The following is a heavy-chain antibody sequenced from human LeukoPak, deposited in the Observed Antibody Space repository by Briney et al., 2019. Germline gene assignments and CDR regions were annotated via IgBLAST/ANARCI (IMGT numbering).Heavy chain of an antibody. CDR2: IYYSGST. V-gene: IGHV4-59*01. Sequence: SETLSLTCTVSGGSISSYYRSWIRQPPGKGLEWIGYIYYSGSTNYNPSLKSRVTISVDTSKNQFSLKLSSVTAADTAVYYCARGGGYCSSTSCYTRKSLTFDPWGQGTLVTVSS. CDR3: ARGGGYCSSTSCYTRKSLTFDP. CDR1: GGSISSYY. D-gene: IGHD2-2*02. J-gene: IGHJ5*02.